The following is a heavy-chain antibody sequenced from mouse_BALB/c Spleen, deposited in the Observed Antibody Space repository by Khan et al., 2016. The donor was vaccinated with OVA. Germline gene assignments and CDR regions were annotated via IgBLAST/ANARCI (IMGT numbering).Heavy chain of an antibody. CDR1: GFSLTGYG. Sequence: VQLQESGPGLVAPSQSLSITCTVSGFSLTGYGVNWVRQPPGKGLEWLGMIWGDGNTDYNSALKSRLSISKDNSKSQVFLKMNSLQTDDTARYYCTRGRYDYGRGLAYWGRGTLVTVSA. J-gene: IGHJ3*01. CDR3: TRGRYDYGRGLAY. D-gene: IGHD1-1*01. CDR2: IWGDGNT. V-gene: IGHV2-6-7*01.